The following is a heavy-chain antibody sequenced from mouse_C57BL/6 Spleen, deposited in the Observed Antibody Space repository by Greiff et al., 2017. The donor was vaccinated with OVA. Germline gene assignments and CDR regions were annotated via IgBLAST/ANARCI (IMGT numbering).Heavy chain of an antibody. Sequence: EVMLVESEGGLVQPGSSMKLSCTASGFTFSDYYMAWVRQVPEKGLEWVANINYDGSSTYYLDSLKSRFIISRDNAKNILYLQMSSLKSEDTATYYCARELYGYWYFDVWGTGTTVTVSS. V-gene: IGHV5-16*01. CDR1: GFTFSDYY. J-gene: IGHJ1*03. CDR3: ARELYGYWYFDV. D-gene: IGHD1-1*02. CDR2: INYDGSST.